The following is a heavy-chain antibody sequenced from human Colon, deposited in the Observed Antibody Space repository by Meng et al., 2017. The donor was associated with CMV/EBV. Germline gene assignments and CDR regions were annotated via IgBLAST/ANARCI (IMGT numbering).Heavy chain of an antibody. CDR3: ASLKDYDGRGYYYFES. J-gene: IGHJ4*02. CDR1: GGSITNRNL. D-gene: IGHD3-22*01. Sequence: QVQLQRLGQSLVERSGTLSLTGTVSGGSITNRNLWSWVRLPPGKGLEWIGEVYLGGTIHHHPSLQSRVTISLDKAKDHLSLKLASVTAADTAVYYCASLKDYDGRGYYYFESWGQGTLVTVSS. V-gene: IGHV4-4*02. CDR2: VYLGGTI.